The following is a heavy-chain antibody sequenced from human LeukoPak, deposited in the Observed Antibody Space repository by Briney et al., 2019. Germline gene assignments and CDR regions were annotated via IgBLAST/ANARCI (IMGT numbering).Heavy chain of an antibody. Sequence: GGSLRLSCAASGFTVSSNYMSWVRQAPGKGLEWVSVIYSGSSTYYADSVKGRFTISRDNSKNTLYLQMNSLRAEDTAVYYCASISYGYYFDYWGQGTLVTVSS. J-gene: IGHJ4*02. V-gene: IGHV3-53*01. D-gene: IGHD5-18*01. CDR2: IYSGSST. CDR1: GFTVSSNY. CDR3: ASISYGYYFDY.